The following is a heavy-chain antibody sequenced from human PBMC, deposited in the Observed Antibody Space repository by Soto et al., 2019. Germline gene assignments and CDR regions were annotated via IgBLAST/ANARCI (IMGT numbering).Heavy chain of an antibody. CDR1: GGSISSYY. Sequence: SETLSLTCTVSGGSISSYYWSWIRQPPGKGLEWIGYIYYSGSTNYNPSLKSRVTISVDTSKNQFSLKLSSVTAADTAVYYCAREGSYGATSYFDYWGQGTLITVSS. CDR2: IYYSGST. D-gene: IGHD4-17*01. J-gene: IGHJ4*02. V-gene: IGHV4-59*01. CDR3: AREGSYGATSYFDY.